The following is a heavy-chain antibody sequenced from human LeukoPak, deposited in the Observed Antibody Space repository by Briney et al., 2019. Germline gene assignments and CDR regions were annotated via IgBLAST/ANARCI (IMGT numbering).Heavy chain of an antibody. J-gene: IGHJ4*02. V-gene: IGHV1-46*01. D-gene: IGHD3-10*01. CDR2: INPSGGNT. CDR3: ARVMVRGVMSGGADY. Sequence: GASVKVSCKASGYTFTNYYMHWVRQAPGQGLEWMGIINPSGGNTIYAQKFQGRVTMTRDTSTNTVYMELSSLRSEDTAVYYCARVMVRGVMSGGADYWGQGTLVTVSS. CDR1: GYTFTNYY.